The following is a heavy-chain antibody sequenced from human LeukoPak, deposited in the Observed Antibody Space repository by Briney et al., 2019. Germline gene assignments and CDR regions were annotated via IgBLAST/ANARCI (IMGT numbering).Heavy chain of an antibody. CDR3: ARDVGLWFGELLSSLDY. CDR2: ISGSGGST. J-gene: IGHJ4*02. Sequence: PGGSLRLSCAASGFTFSSYAMSWVRQAPGKGLEWVSAISGSGGSTYYADSVKGRFTISRDNSKNTLYLQMNSLRAEDTAVYYCARDVGLWFGELLSSLDYWGQGTLVTVSS. D-gene: IGHD3-10*01. CDR1: GFTFSSYA. V-gene: IGHV3-23*01.